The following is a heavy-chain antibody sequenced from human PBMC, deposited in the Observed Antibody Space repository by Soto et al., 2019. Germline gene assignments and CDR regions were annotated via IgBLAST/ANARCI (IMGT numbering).Heavy chain of an antibody. D-gene: IGHD3-10*01. V-gene: IGHV3-30-3*01. J-gene: IGHJ4*02. Sequence: QVQLVESGGGVVQPGRSLRLSCAASGFTFSSYAMHWVRQAPGKGLEWVAVISYDGSNKYYADSVKGRFTISRDNSKNTLYLQMNSLRAEDTAVYYCARAPPYGYFDTGGQGPLVTVPS. CDR3: ARAPPYGYFDT. CDR2: ISYDGSNK. CDR1: GFTFSSYA.